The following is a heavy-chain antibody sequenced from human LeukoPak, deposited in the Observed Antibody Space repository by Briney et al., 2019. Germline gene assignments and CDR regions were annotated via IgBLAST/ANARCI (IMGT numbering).Heavy chain of an antibody. CDR2: ISPDGSQT. CDR3: VRSLRSADF. J-gene: IGHJ4*02. CDR1: GFSLSNYW. V-gene: IGHV3-74*01. Sequence: GGSLRVSCAASGFSLSNYWMHWVRHAPGKGLMWVSQISPDGSQTFYADSVKGRFTISRDNAKNTLFLQMDSLRAEDTALYYCVRSLRSADFWGQGTLVTVSS.